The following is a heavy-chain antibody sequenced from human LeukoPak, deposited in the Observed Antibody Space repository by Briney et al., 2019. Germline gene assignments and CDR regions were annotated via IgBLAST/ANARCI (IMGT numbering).Heavy chain of an antibody. CDR1: GFIFSTYA. J-gene: IGHJ4*02. CDR2: ISGSGGST. V-gene: IGHV3-23*01. D-gene: IGHD3-10*01. Sequence: GGSLRLSCAASGFIFSTYAMSWVRRTPGKGLEWVSAISGSGGSTHYADSVKVRFTISRDNSKNTLYLQRNSLRAEDTAVYYCAKYQDMVRGVITKNPFDYWGQGTLVTVSS. CDR3: AKYQDMVRGVITKNPFDY.